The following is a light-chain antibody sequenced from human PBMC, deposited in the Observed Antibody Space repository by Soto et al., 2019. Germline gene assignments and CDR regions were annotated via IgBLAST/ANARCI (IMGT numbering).Light chain of an antibody. CDR1: QNIKNY. V-gene: IGKV1-39*01. J-gene: IGKJ5*01. CDR2: AAT. CDR3: LQSQSTPLT. Sequence: DVQMTQSPSSLSASVGDRVTITCRASQNIKNYLSWYQQRPGKAPRVVIFAATLLQSGVPSTFSGSGSGTEFTLTISSLHPDAFATYYCLQSQSTPLTFGQGT.